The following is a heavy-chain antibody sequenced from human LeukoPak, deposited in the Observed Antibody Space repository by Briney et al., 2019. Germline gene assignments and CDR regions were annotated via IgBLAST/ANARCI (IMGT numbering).Heavy chain of an antibody. Sequence: PGGSLRLSCAASGFTFSSSAMSWVRQAPGKGLEWVSGISGGGDYTHYTDSVKGRFTISRDNSKSTLYLQMDSLRAEDTAVYYCAKARYYDSSGPFDYWGQGTLVTVSS. V-gene: IGHV3-23*01. D-gene: IGHD3-22*01. CDR1: GFTFSSSA. CDR3: AKARYYDSSGPFDY. J-gene: IGHJ4*02. CDR2: ISGGGDYT.